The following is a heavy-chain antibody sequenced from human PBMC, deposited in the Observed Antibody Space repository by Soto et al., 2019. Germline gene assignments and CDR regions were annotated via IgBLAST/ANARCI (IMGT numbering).Heavy chain of an antibody. Sequence: SETLSLTCSFSVDSITSGGYSWSWIRQPPRRGLEWIGYIYHTGSASYSPSLKGRVTISVDKSKNQFSLSLNSVTAADTAIYYCARAHYGPRGYYFHSWGQGSLVTVSS. CDR3: ARAHYGPRGYYFHS. CDR2: IYHTGSA. D-gene: IGHD3-10*01. V-gene: IGHV4-30-2*01. J-gene: IGHJ4*02. CDR1: VDSITSGGYS.